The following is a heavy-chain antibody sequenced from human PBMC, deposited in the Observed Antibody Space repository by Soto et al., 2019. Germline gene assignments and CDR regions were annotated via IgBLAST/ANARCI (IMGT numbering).Heavy chain of an antibody. V-gene: IGHV1-2*04. CDR1: GYSFTDYH. CDR3: ARGDSTDCSNGVCSFFYNHDMDV. J-gene: IGHJ6*02. Sequence: ASVKVSCKASGYSFTDYHIHWVRRAPGQGLEWLGRINPKSGGTSTAQKFQGWVTMTTDTSISTASMELTRLTSDDTAIYYCARGDSTDCSNGVCSFFYNHDMDVWGQGTTVTVSS. CDR2: INPKSGGT. D-gene: IGHD2-8*01.